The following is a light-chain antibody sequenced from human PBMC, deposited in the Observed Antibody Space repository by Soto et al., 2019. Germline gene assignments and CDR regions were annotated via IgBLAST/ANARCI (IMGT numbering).Light chain of an antibody. CDR3: QKYNSAPLT. J-gene: IGKJ4*01. CDR2: AAS. V-gene: IGKV1-27*01. CDR1: QDISVY. Sequence: DIQMTQSPSSLSASLGDRVTITCRASQDISVYLAWFQQKPGKVPKLLIYAASTLQSGVPSRFSGSGSGTDFTLTISSPQPEDVATYYCQKYNSAPLTFGGGTNVEIK.